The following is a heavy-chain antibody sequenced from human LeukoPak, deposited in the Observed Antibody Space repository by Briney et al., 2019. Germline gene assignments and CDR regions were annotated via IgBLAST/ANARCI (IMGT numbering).Heavy chain of an antibody. J-gene: IGHJ4*02. CDR1: GFSFGIYW. V-gene: IGHV3-7*01. D-gene: IGHD5-18*01. CDR3: AREDSYGSIYYFDY. CDR2: IQQDGSET. Sequence: GGSLRLSCAASGFSFGIYWMSWVRQAPGKGLEWVAYIQQDGSETYYADSVKGRFTISRDNAKNSLYLQMNSLRAEDTAVYYCAREDSYGSIYYFDYWGQGTLVTVSS.